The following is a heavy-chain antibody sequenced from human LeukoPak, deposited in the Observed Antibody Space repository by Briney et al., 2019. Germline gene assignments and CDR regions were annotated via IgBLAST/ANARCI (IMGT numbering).Heavy chain of an antibody. J-gene: IGHJ4*02. D-gene: IGHD3-10*01. CDR2: IKQDGSEK. Sequence: PGGSLRPSCAASGFTFSSYWMSWVRQAPGKGLEWAANIKQDGSEKYYVDSVKGRFTISRDNAKNSLYLQMSSLRAEDTAMYYCARAKRVSYYGAGSRYYYFDYWGQGALVTVSS. CDR3: ARAKRVSYYGAGSRYYYFDY. V-gene: IGHV3-7*03. CDR1: GFTFSSYW.